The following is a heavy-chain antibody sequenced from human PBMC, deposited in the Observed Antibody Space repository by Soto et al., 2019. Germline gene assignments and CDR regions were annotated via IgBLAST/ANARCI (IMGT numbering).Heavy chain of an antibody. D-gene: IGHD6-19*01. V-gene: IGHV3-30*14. CDR1: GFTFSSYA. Sequence: QVQLVESGGGVVQPGRSLRLSCAASGFTFSSYAMHWVRRAPGKGLEWVAAVSHDGKSGFYADSVSGRFTVSRDNSNSLVYLQMDRLRPEDTALFYCARLDKFHGGWSWGQGTAVTVSS. CDR2: VSHDGKSG. CDR3: ARLDKFHGGWS. J-gene: IGHJ4*02.